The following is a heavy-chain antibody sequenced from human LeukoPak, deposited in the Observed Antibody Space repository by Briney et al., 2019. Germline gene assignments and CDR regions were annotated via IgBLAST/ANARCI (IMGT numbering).Heavy chain of an antibody. CDR1: GGSFSGYY. V-gene: IGHV4-34*01. CDR2: INHSGST. D-gene: IGHD3-10*01. CDR3: ARLRGLTVRGVRNWFDP. J-gene: IGHJ5*02. Sequence: SETLSLTCAVYGGSFSGYYWSWIRQPPGKGLEWIGEINHSGSTNYNPSLKSRVTISVDTSKNQFSLKLSSVTAADTAVYYCARLRGLTVRGVRNWFDPWGQGTLVTVSS.